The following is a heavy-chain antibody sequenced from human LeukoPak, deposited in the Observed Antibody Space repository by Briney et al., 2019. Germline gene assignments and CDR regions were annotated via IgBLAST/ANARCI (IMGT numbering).Heavy chain of an antibody. D-gene: IGHD3-22*01. CDR2: IYYSGST. CDR1: GGSISSYY. V-gene: IGHV4-59*01. Sequence: SETLSLTCTVSGGSISSYYWSWIRQPPGKGLEWIGYIYYSGSTNYNPSLKSRVTISVDTSKNQFSLKLSSVTAADTAVYHCARVSSGYYGYYYYMDVWGKGTTVTVSS. CDR3: ARVSSGYYGYYYYMDV. J-gene: IGHJ6*03.